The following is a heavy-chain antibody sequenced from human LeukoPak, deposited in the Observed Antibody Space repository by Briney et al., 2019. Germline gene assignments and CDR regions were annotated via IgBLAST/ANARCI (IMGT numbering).Heavy chain of an antibody. J-gene: IGHJ4*02. Sequence: GGSVRLSCAASGFTFSGYAISWVRQAPGEGLEWVSAISGSGGSTYYADSVKGRFTISRDNSKNTLYLQMNSLRAEDTAVYYCANWYYYDSSGYHSSFDYWGQGTLVTVSS. D-gene: IGHD3-22*01. V-gene: IGHV3-23*01. CDR3: ANWYYYDSSGYHSSFDY. CDR2: ISGSGGST. CDR1: GFTFSGYA.